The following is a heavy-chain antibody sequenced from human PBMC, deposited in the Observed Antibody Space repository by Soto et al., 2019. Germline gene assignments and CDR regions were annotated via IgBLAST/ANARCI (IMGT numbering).Heavy chain of an antibody. Sequence: QITLKESGPTLVKPTQTHTLTCTFSGFPLSTSGVGVGWIHQPPGNALEWLALIYWDDDKRSSPSLKSTLAITKDTSKNPVVLTMANMDPVDTATYSCAHRRFPRGLDYWGQGTLVTVSS. CDR3: AHRRFPRGLDY. J-gene: IGHJ4*02. D-gene: IGHD3-10*01. V-gene: IGHV2-5*02. CDR2: IYWDDDK. CDR1: GFPLSTSGVG.